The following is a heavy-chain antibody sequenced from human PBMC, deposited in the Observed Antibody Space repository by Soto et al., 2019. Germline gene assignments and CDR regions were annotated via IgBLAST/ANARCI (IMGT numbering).Heavy chain of an antibody. CDR3: AKDQEWERQSQDY. D-gene: IGHD1-26*01. CDR1: GFTFSSYA. J-gene: IGHJ4*02. V-gene: IGHV3-23*01. Sequence: EVQLLESGGGLVQPGGSLRLSCAASGFTFSSYAMSWVRQAPGKGLEWVSAISGSGGSTYYADSVKGRFTISRDNSKNTLYLQINSLRAEDTAVYYCAKDQEWERQSQDYWGQGTLVTVSS. CDR2: ISGSGGST.